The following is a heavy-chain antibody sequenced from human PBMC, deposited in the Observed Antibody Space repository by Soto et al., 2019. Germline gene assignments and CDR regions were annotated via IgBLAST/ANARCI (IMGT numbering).Heavy chain of an antibody. CDR2: ISGSAGST. D-gene: IGHD3-3*01. J-gene: IGHJ6*02. CDR1: GFTYSNYA. CDR3: AKGVVDYGFRSGECYYYGMDV. V-gene: IGHV3-23*01. Sequence: GGSLRLSCAASGFTYSNYAMSWVRQAPGKGLEWVSAISGSAGSTYYADSVKGRFTISRDKSKNTLNLQMNSLRAEDTAVYSGAKGVVDYGFRSGECYYYGMDVWGQGTTVTVSS.